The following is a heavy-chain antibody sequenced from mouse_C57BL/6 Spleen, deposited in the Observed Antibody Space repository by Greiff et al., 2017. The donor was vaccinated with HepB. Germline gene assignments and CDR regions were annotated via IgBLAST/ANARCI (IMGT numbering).Heavy chain of an antibody. J-gene: IGHJ3*01. CDR2: ISDGGSYT. Sequence: DVKLQESGGGLVKPGGSLKLSCAASGFTFSSYAMSWVRQTPEKRLEWVATISDGGSYTYYPDNVKGRFTISRDNAKNNLYLQMSHLKSEDTAMYYCAREAGTPFAYWGQGTLVTVSA. V-gene: IGHV5-4*01. D-gene: IGHD4-1*01. CDR3: AREAGTPFAY. CDR1: GFTFSSYA.